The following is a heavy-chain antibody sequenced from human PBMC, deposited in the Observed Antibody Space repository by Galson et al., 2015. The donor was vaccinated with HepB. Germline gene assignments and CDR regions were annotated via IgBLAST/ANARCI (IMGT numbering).Heavy chain of an antibody. CDR1: GFTFSSYG. CDR3: AKDRVGYSSGWWGGDY. Sequence: SLRLSCAASGFTFSSYGMHWVRQAPGKGLEWVAFIRYDGSNKYYADSVKGRFTISRDNSKNTLYLQMNSLRAEDTAVYYCAKDRVGYSSGWWGGDYWGQGTLVTVSS. CDR2: IRYDGSNK. V-gene: IGHV3-30*02. J-gene: IGHJ4*02. D-gene: IGHD6-19*01.